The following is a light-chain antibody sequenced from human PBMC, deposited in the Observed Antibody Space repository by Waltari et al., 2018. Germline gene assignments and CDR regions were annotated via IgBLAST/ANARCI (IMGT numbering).Light chain of an antibody. Sequence: DIVMTQSPLSLPVTPGEPASIFCRSSHSPLPANGHNYLVWYLQKPGQSPQLLFYLGSNRASGVPERFTGSGSGTNFTLKITRVEADDVGIYYCMEALQTVPTFGGGTTVEIK. CDR2: LGS. CDR1: HSPLPANGHNY. V-gene: IGKV2-28*01. J-gene: IGKJ4*01. CDR3: MEALQTVPT.